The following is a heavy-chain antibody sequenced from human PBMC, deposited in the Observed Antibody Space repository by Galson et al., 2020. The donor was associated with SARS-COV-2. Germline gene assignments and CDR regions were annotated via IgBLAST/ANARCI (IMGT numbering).Heavy chain of an antibody. CDR3: ARDQGGGSYRLGFYY. CDR2: INPNSGGT. J-gene: IGHJ4*02. CDR1: GYTFTDYY. Sequence: ASVKVSCKASGYTFTDYYMHWVRQAPGQGLEWMGWINPNSGGTNYAQKFQGRVTMTRDTSTSTAYMELSRLRSDDTAVYYCARDQGGGSYRLGFYYWGQGTLVTVSS. V-gene: IGHV1-2*02. D-gene: IGHD1-26*01.